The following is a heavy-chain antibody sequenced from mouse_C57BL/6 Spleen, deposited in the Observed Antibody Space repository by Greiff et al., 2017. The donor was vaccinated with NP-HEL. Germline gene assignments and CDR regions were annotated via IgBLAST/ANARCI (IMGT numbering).Heavy chain of an antibody. J-gene: IGHJ2*01. CDR3: ARRFYYDYERYFDY. V-gene: IGHV1-39*01. Sequence: VQLQQSGPELVKPGASVKISCKASGYSFTDYNLNWVQQSNGKSLEWIGVINPNYGTTSYNQKFKGKATLTVDQSSSTAYMQLNSLTSEDSAVYYGARRFYYDYERYFDYWGQGTTLTVSS. CDR2: INPNYGTT. CDR1: GYSFTDYN. D-gene: IGHD2-4*01.